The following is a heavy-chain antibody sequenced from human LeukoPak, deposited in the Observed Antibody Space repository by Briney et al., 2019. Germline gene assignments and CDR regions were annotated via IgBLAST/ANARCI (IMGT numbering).Heavy chain of an antibody. J-gene: IGHJ4*02. CDR3: AKGHLLYYYDSSGYYYFDY. D-gene: IGHD3-22*01. V-gene: IGHV3-23*01. CDR1: GFTFSSYA. CDR2: ISGSGGST. Sequence: GGSLRLSCAASGFTFSSYAMSWVRQAPGKGLEWVSAISGSGGSTYYADSVKGRFTISRDNSMNTLYLQMNSLRAEDTAVYYCAKGHLLYYYDSSGYYYFDYWGQGTLVTVSS.